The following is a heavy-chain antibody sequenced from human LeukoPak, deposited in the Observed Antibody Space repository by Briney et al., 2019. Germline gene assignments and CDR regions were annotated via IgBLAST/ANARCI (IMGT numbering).Heavy chain of an antibody. J-gene: IGHJ3*01. V-gene: IGHV3-48*03. D-gene: IGHD3-10*01. CDR1: GFTFSSYE. CDR3: ARVMARGGVDDAFDV. Sequence: GGSLRLSCTASGFTFSSYEMNWVRQAPGKGLEWVSHISSSGTIIYYADSVKGRFTISRDNAKNSLYLQMNSLRAEDTAVYYCARVMARGGVDDAFDVWGQGTMVTVSS. CDR2: ISSSGTII.